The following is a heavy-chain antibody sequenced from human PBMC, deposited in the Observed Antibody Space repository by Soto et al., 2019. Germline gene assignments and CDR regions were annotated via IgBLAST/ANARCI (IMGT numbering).Heavy chain of an antibody. V-gene: IGHV3-64D*06. CDR2: ISNNGGST. J-gene: IGHJ4*02. CDR3: VKEGYSTSSPGFDY. CDR1: GFAFSNYA. Sequence: EVHLVESGGGLVQPGGSLKLSCSAYGFAFSNYAMDWIRQAPGKGLEYVSGISNNGGSTYYADSLKGRFTISRDNSKSTLYLQMSSLRVEDTAVYYCVKEGYSTSSPGFDYWGQGTLVTVSS. D-gene: IGHD1-26*01.